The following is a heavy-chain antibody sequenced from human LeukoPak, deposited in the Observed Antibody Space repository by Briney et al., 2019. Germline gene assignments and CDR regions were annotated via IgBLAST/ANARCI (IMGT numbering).Heavy chain of an antibody. CDR2: ISSSSSYI. J-gene: IGHJ5*02. CDR3: ARGSGLRFDP. D-gene: IGHD3-3*01. CDR1: GFTFSDYA. V-gene: IGHV3-21*01. Sequence: GGSLRLSCAASGFTFSDYAMHWVRQAPGKGLEWVSSISSSSSYIYYADSVKGRFTISRDNAKNSPYLQMNSLRAEDTAVYCCARGSGLRFDPWGQGTLVTVSS.